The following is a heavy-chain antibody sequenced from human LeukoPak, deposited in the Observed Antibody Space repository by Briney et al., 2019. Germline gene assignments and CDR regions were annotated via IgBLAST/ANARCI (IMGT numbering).Heavy chain of an antibody. D-gene: IGHD3-22*01. CDR1: GGSISSSSYY. V-gene: IGHV4-39*01. CDR2: IYYSGST. Sequence: SETLSLTCTVSGGSISSSSYYWGWIRQPPGKGLEWIGSIYYSGSTYYNPSLKSRVTISVDTSKNQFSLKLSSVTAADTAVYYCARQETALPYYYDSSGYFPFDYWGQGTLVTVSS. J-gene: IGHJ4*02. CDR3: ARQETALPYYYDSSGYFPFDY.